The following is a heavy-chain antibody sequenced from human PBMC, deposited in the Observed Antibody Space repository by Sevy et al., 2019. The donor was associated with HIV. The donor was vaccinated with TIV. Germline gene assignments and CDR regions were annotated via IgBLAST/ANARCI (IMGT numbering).Heavy chain of an antibody. CDR2: ISYDGSDK. D-gene: IGHD3-3*01. CDR3: AKAVPTILGVTRYYYGMDV. Sequence: GGSLRLSCAASGFNFNNYGVHWVRQAPGKGLEWVAVISYDGSDKYYADSVKGQFTISRDNSKNTLYLQVHSPRAEDTAVYYCAKAVPTILGVTRYYYGMDVWGQGTTVTVSS. J-gene: IGHJ6*02. CDR1: GFNFNNYG. V-gene: IGHV3-30*18.